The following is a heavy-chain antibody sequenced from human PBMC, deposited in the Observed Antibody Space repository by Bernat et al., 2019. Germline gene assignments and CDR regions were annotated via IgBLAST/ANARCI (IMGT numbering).Heavy chain of an antibody. J-gene: IGHJ6*03. CDR2: ISYDGSNK. V-gene: IGHV3-30*18. D-gene: IGHD6-19*01. CDR3: AKDGYSSGWSLNYYYYMDV. Sequence: QVQLVESGGGVVQPGRSLRLSCAASGFTFSSYDMHWVRQAPGKGLEWVAVISYDGSNKYYADSVKGRFTISRDNSKNTLYLQMNSLRAEDTAVYYCAKDGYSSGWSLNYYYYMDVWGKGTTVTVSS. CDR1: GFTFSSYD.